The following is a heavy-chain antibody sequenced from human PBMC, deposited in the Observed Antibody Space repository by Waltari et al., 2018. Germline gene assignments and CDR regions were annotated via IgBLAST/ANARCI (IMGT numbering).Heavy chain of an antibody. CDR3: ARRWFRELFARRGFDY. J-gene: IGHJ4*02. CDR2: INHSGST. CDR1: GGSFSGYY. D-gene: IGHD3-10*01. Sequence: QVQLQQWGAGLLTPSETLSLTCAVYGGSFSGYYWSWIRQPPGKGLEWIGEINHSGSTNYNPSLKSRVTISVDTSKNQFSLKLSSVTAADTAVYYCARRWFRELFARRGFDYWGQGTLVTVSS. V-gene: IGHV4-34*01.